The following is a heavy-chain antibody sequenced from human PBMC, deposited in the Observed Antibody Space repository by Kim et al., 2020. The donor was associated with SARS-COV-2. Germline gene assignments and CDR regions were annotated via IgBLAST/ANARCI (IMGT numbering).Heavy chain of an antibody. Sequence: GRFTISRDNSKNTLYLQMNSLRAEDTAVYYCARDPVVPAAMFSYYYYMDVWGKGTTVTVSS. CDR3: ARDPVVPAAMFSYYYYMDV. V-gene: IGHV3-30*07. J-gene: IGHJ6*03. D-gene: IGHD2-2*01.